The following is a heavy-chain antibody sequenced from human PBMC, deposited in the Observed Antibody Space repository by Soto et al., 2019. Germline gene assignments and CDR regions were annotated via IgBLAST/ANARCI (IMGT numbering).Heavy chain of an antibody. CDR3: ARSRAQDPPDS. J-gene: IGHJ4*02. D-gene: IGHD2-2*01. V-gene: IGHV4-4*02. CDR1: GGSISTTNW. Sequence: QVQLHQSVPGLLKPSGTLSLNCAVSGGSISTTNWWSWVRQPPGKALEWIGVIYRRGNTNYSLSFKRRVTMSVDKSNNQFSLRLTSVTAADTAVYYCARSRAQDPPDSWGQGTMGTVSS. CDR2: IYRRGNT.